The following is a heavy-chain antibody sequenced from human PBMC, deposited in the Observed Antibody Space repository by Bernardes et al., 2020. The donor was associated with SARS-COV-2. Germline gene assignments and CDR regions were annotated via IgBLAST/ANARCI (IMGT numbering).Heavy chain of an antibody. V-gene: IGHV4-34*01. CDR3: ARVEYDFWSGYLYSYSPQIHFDY. CDR2: INHSGST. J-gene: IGHJ4*02. CDR1: GGSFSGYY. D-gene: IGHD3-3*01. Sequence: SETLSLTCAVYGGSFSGYYWSWIRQPPGKGLEWIGEINHSGSTNYNPSLKSRVTISVDTSKNQFSLKLSSVTAADTAVYYCARVEYDFWSGYLYSYSPQIHFDYWGQGTLVTVSS.